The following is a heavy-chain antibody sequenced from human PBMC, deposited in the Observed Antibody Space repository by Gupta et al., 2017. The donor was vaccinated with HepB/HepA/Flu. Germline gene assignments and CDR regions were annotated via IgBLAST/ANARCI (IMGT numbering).Heavy chain of an antibody. Sequence: EVQLMESGGRVIRPGGSLRLSCAASGFTFGDHGLGWVRHAPGKGLEWVSGITYNGGSTAYADSVKGRFTISRDNAENSLYLQMDSLRAEDTALYFCARGYNDIKAFYYGMDVWGQGTTVTVSS. CDR1: GFTFGDHG. J-gene: IGHJ6*02. V-gene: IGHV3-20*04. CDR3: ARGYNDIKAFYYGMDV. D-gene: IGHD3-10*01. CDR2: ITYNGGST.